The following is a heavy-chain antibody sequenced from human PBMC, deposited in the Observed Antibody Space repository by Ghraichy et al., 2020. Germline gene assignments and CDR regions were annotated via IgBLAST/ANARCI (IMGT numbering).Heavy chain of an antibody. J-gene: IGHJ4*02. Sequence: LTCAASGITFSNYAMSWVRQAPGKGLEWVSSISGSGGTTYYADSVKGRFTISRDNSKNTLYLQINGLRVEDTAIYYCAKDRSTFTYWGQGSLVTVSS. V-gene: IGHV3-23*01. CDR2: ISGSGGTT. CDR3: AKDRSTFTY. CDR1: GITFSNYA.